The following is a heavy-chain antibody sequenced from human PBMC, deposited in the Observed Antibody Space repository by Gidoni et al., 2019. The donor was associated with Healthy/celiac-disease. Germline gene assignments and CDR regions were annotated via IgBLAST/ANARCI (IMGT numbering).Heavy chain of an antibody. Sequence: QLQLQESGPGLVKPSETLSLTCTVSGGSISSSSYYWGWIRQPPGKGLEWIGSIYYSGSTYYNPSLKSRVTISVDTSKNQFSLKLSSVTAADTAVYYCARQTPPMVRGLGGDAFDIWGQGTMVTVSS. CDR3: ARQTPPMVRGLGGDAFDI. D-gene: IGHD3-10*01. V-gene: IGHV4-39*01. CDR1: GGSISSSSYY. CDR2: IYYSGST. J-gene: IGHJ3*02.